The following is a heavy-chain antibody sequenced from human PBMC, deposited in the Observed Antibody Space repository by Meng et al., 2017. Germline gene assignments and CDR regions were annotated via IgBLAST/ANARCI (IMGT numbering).Heavy chain of an antibody. Sequence: QLQLQQWGAGLLKPSETLSLTCAVYGGSFSGYYWSWIRQPPGKGLEWIGEINHSGSTNYNPSLKSRVTISVDTSKNQFSLKLSSVTAADTAVYYCARVVKFGSGSYYNNDYWGQGTLVTVSS. CDR2: INHSGST. CDR1: GGSFSGYY. D-gene: IGHD3-10*01. J-gene: IGHJ4*02. CDR3: ARVVKFGSGSYYNNDY. V-gene: IGHV4-34*01.